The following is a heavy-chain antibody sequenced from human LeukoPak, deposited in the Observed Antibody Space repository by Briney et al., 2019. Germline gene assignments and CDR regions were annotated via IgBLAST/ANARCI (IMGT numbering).Heavy chain of an antibody. J-gene: IGHJ4*02. CDR1: GITFNLYE. V-gene: IGHV3-48*03. CDR3: ATTSREVLDYFFAH. CDR2: ISRAGDTI. Sequence: GGSLRLSCEASGITFNLYEMNWVRQAPGKGLEWVAHISRAGDTIFYTDSVKGRFSISRDNAKNSLSLQMNNLRAEDTALYYCATTSREVLDYFFAHWGQGTLVTVSS.